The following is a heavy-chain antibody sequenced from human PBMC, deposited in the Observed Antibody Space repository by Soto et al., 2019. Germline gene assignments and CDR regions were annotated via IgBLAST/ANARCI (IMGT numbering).Heavy chain of an antibody. CDR2: INHSGST. CDR3: ARHDSNWFDP. D-gene: IGHD2-21*02. Sequence: SETLSLTCAVYGGSFSGYYWSWIRQPPGKGLEWIGEINHSGSTNYNPSLKSRVTISVDTSKNQFSLKLSSVTAVDTAVYYCARHDSNWFDPWGQGTLVTVSS. J-gene: IGHJ5*02. CDR1: GGSFSGYY. V-gene: IGHV4-34*01.